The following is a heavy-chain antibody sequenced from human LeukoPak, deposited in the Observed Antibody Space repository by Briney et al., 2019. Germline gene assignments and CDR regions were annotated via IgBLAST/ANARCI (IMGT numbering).Heavy chain of an antibody. J-gene: IGHJ5*02. V-gene: IGHV3-64*01. CDR3: ARGGSSPA. D-gene: IGHD6-13*01. Sequence: GGSLRLSCAASGFTFSSYAMHWVRQAPGKGLEYVSAISSNGGSTYYANSVKGRFTISRDNSKNTLYLQMGSLRAGDMAVYYCARGGSSPAWGQGTLVTVSS. CDR2: ISSNGGST. CDR1: GFTFSSYA.